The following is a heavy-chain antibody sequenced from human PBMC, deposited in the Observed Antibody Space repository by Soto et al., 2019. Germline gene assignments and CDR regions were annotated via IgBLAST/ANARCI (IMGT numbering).Heavy chain of an antibody. Sequence: PGGSLRLSCAASGFTFSSYAMHWVRQAPGKGLEWVAVISYDGSNKYYADSVKGRFTISRDNSKNTLYLQMNSLRAEDTAEYNWAKDVRGNPGGPRYPYYYYYGMDGGGQGTTVTVSS. CDR1: GFTFSSYA. CDR3: AKDVRGNPGGPRYPYYYYYGMDG. D-gene: IGHD1-1*01. CDR2: ISYDGSNK. V-gene: IGHV3-30-3*01. J-gene: IGHJ6*02.